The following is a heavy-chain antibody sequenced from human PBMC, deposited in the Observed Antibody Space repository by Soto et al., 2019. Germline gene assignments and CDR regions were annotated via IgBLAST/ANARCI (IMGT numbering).Heavy chain of an antibody. CDR2: ISGSGDTT. V-gene: IGHV3-23*01. CDR3: AIVMTGYYSPFDY. D-gene: IGHD3-9*01. CDR1: GFIFTNYA. Sequence: EVQLWESGGALVQPGGSLRLCCAGSGFIFTNYAMTWVRQAPGKGLEWVSSISGSGDTTYYADSVRGRFIISIDNSKNPMCLQMNSLRVEDTAVYYCAIVMTGYYSPFDYWGQGTLVTVSS. J-gene: IGHJ4*02.